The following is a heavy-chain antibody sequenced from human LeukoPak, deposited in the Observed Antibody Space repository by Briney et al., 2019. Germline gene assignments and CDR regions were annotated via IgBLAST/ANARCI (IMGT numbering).Heavy chain of an antibody. CDR2: IYTSGST. J-gene: IGHJ5*02. CDR1: GGSISSGSYY. V-gene: IGHV4-61*02. D-gene: IGHD2-2*01. CDR3: ARVRYCSSTSCYGGVRWFDP. Sequence: PSETLSLTCTVSGGSISSGSYYWSWIRQPAGKGLEWIGRIYTSGSTNYNPSLKSRVAISVDTSKNQFSLKLSSVTAADTAVYYCARVRYCSSTSCYGGVRWFDPWGQGTLVTVSS.